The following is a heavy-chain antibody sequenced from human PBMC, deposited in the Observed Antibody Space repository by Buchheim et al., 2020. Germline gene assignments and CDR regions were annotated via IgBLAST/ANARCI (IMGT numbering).Heavy chain of an antibody. CDR3: ARVFRYGHDY. CDR2: INQGGSEK. V-gene: IGHV3-7*01. Sequence: EVQLVDSGGGLVQPGGSLRLSCAASGFTFSSSSMSWVRQAPGKGLEWVGNINQGGSEKDYADAVKGRFTISRDNAKNSLYLQMNSLRDEDTAVYYCARVFRYGHDYWGQGTL. J-gene: IGHJ4*02. D-gene: IGHD5-18*01. CDR1: GFTFSSSS.